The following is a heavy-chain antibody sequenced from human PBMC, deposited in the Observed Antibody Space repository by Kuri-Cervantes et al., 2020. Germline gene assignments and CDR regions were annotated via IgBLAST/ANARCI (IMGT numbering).Heavy chain of an antibody. CDR1: GFTFSSYS. D-gene: IGHD3-22*01. V-gene: IGHV3-21*04. CDR3: AKDRYYDSSGYYVDY. Sequence: GSLRLSCAASGFTFSSYSMNWVRQAPGKGLEWVSSISSSSSYIYYADSVKGRFTISRDNAKNSLYLQMNSLRAEDTALYYCAKDRYYDSSGYYVDYWGQGTLVTVSS. CDR2: ISSSSSYI. J-gene: IGHJ4*02.